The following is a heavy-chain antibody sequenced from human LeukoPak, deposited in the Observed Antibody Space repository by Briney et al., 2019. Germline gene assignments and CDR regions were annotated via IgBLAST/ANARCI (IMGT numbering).Heavy chain of an antibody. CDR1: GFTLSSYW. D-gene: IGHD3-22*01. V-gene: IGHV3-74*01. CDR3: ARGPETYYYDSSAYY. CDR2: INNDGSTE. J-gene: IGHJ4*02. Sequence: GGSLRLSCEASGFTLSSYWMHWVRQAPGEGLVWVSRINNDGSTEHYADSVKGRFTISRDNAENTLYLQMNSLRAEDTAVYYCARGPETYYYDSSAYYWGQGTLVTVSS.